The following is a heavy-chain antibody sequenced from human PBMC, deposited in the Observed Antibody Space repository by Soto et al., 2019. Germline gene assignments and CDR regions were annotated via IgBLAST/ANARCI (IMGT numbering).Heavy chain of an antibody. D-gene: IGHD6-6*01. Sequence: SETLSLTCTVSGGSISGGGYYWSWIRQHPGKGLEWIGYIYYSGSTYYNPSLKSRVTISVDTSKNQFSLKLSSVTAADTAVYYCARDSSRSGDSSSSVPYYCGMDVWGQGTMVTVSS. CDR3: ARDSSRSGDSSSSVPYYCGMDV. CDR1: GGSISGGGYY. V-gene: IGHV4-31*03. J-gene: IGHJ6*02. CDR2: IYYSGST.